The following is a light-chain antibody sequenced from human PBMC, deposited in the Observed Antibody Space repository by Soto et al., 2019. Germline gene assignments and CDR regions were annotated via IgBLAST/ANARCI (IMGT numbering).Light chain of an antibody. CDR1: QGISSF. CDR2: DAS. Sequence: DIQMTQSPSSLSASVGDRVTITCRASQGISSFLAWFQQKPGKAPKSLIYDASTLQSGVSSMFSGSGSDTHFTLTISSLQPEDFETYYCQQYHSYPASFGQGTKVEIK. CDR3: QQYHSYPAS. J-gene: IGKJ1*01. V-gene: IGKV1-16*01.